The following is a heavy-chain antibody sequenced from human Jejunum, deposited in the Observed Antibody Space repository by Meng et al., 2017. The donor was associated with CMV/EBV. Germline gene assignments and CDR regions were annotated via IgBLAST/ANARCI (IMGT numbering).Heavy chain of an antibody. J-gene: IGHJ5*02. CDR2: IYNNGNT. CDR1: GLTVGDNY. D-gene: IGHD1-26*01. Sequence: EVQLVESGGGLVPPGGSLRLSCAASGLTVGDNYLTWVRQPPGKGLECVSFIYNNGNTYYADSVKGRFTISRDNSKNTVYLQMNSLRAEDTAVYYCAKGGGTYYQGWFDPWGQGTLGNVSS. CDR3: AKGGGTYYQGWFDP. V-gene: IGHV3-66*01.